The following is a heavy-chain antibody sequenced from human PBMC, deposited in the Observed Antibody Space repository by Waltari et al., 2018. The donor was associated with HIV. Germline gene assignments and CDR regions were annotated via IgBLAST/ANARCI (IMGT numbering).Heavy chain of an antibody. D-gene: IGHD3-3*01. CDR3: ARDSKAPVIIWYFDL. CDR2: INPNSGGT. V-gene: IGHV1-2*06. CDR1: GYTFTGYY. Sequence: QVQLVQSGAEVKKPGASVKVSCTASGYTFTGYYMHWVRQAPGQGLEWMGRINPNSGGTNYAQKFQGRVTMTRDTSISTAYMELSRLRSDDTAVYYCARDSKAPVIIWYFDLWGRGTLVTVSS. J-gene: IGHJ2*01.